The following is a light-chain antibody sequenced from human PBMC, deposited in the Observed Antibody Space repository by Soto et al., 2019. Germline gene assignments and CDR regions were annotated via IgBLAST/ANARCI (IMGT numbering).Light chain of an antibody. V-gene: IGKV3-11*01. CDR3: QQRLHWPIT. CDR2: DAS. J-gene: IGKJ5*01. Sequence: EIVMTQSPATLSVSPGERATLSCRASQSVSSNLAWYQHSPGQGPRLLVYDASNRATGVPARFSGSGSETDFTLTISSLEPEDFAVYYCQQRLHWPITFGQGTRLEIK. CDR1: QSVSSN.